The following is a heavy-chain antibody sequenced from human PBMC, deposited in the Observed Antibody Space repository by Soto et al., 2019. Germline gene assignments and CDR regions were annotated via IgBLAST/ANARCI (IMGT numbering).Heavy chain of an antibody. D-gene: IGHD5-12*01. V-gene: IGHV1-3*01. J-gene: IGHJ4*02. Sequence: QVQLVQSGAEVKKPGASVKVSCKASGYTFTSYAMHWVRQAPGQRLEWMGWINAGNGNTKYSQKFQGRVTITRDTSASTAYMELSSLRSEDTAVYYCARMSGEMATILSDYFDYWGQGTLVTVSS. CDR3: ARMSGEMATILSDYFDY. CDR2: INAGNGNT. CDR1: GYTFTSYA.